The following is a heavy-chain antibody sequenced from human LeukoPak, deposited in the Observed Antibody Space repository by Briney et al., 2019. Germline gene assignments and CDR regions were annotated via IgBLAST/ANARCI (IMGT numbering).Heavy chain of an antibody. CDR1: GGSFSGYY. J-gene: IGHJ4*02. Sequence: PSETLSLTCAVYGGSFSGYYWSWIRQPPGKGLEWIGEINHSGSTNYNPSLKSRVTISVDTSKNQFSLKLSSVTAADTAVYYCARSLILTGYKYYFDYWGQGTLVTVSS. CDR2: INHSGST. CDR3: ARSLILTGYKYYFDY. V-gene: IGHV4-34*01. D-gene: IGHD3-9*01.